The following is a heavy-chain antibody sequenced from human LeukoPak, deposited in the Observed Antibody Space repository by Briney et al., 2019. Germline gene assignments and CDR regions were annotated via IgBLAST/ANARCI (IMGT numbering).Heavy chain of an antibody. CDR1: GYTFTVDY. CDR3: ARGGVGVTLISWSDY. D-gene: IGHD1-26*01. J-gene: IGHJ4*02. V-gene: IGHV1-2*02. Sequence: ASVTVSSKASGYTFTVDYMHWVRQAPGQGREWMGWINPNSGGTNYAQKFQGRVTMTRDTSTSTAYMELSRLRSDDTAVYYCARGGVGVTLISWSDYWGQGTLVTVSS. CDR2: INPNSGGT.